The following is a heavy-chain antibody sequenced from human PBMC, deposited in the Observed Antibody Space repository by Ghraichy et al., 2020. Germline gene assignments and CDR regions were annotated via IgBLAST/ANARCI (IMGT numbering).Heavy chain of an antibody. V-gene: IGHV1-18*01. D-gene: IGHD3-16*02. CDR1: GFRFDSYG. CDR2: ISVHSGDS. CDR3: VRDPYYFWRTYRRAGDYFNY. J-gene: IGHJ4*02. Sequence: ASVKVSCKTSGFRFDSYGMSWVRQAPGQGLEWMAWISVHSGDSTYAQNFQGRVTVTQDISTNQAYIELRSLTSADTAVDYCVRDPYYFWRTYRRAGDYFNYWGLGTLVIVSS.